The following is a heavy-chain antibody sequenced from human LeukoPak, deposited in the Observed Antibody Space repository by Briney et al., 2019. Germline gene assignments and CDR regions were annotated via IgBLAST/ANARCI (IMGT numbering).Heavy chain of an antibody. CDR3: ARDLDSSGFFPGDY. Sequence: GGSLRLSRAASGFTFSSYSMNWVRQAPGKGLEWVSSISSSSSYIYYADSVKGRFTISRDNAKNSLYLQMNSLRAEDTAVYYCARDLDSSGFFPGDYWGQGTLVTVSS. J-gene: IGHJ4*02. CDR1: GFTFSSYS. CDR2: ISSSSSYI. D-gene: IGHD3-22*01. V-gene: IGHV3-21*01.